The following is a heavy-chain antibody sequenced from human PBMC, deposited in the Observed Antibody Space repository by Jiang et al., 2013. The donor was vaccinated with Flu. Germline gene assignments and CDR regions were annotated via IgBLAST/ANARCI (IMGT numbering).Heavy chain of an antibody. CDR1: RHLSSYA. J-gene: IGHJ3*02. Sequence: EVKKPGSSVKVVLQGFWRHLSSYAISWVRQAPGQGLEWMGRIIPILGIANYAQKFQGRVTITADKSTSTAYMELSSLRSEDTAVYYCARYCSSTSCHGAAFDIWGQGTMVTVSS. V-gene: IGHV1-69*04. D-gene: IGHD2-2*01. CDR3: ARYCSSTSCHGAAFDI. CDR2: IIPILGIA.